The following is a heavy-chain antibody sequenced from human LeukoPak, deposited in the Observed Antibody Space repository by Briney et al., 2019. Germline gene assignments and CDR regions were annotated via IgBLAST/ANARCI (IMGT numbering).Heavy chain of an antibody. Sequence: SETLSLTCTVSGGSISSYYWSWIRQPPGKGLEWIGYIYYSGSTNYNPSLKSRVTISVDTSKNQFSLKLSSVTAADTAVYYCARRDSSSWYAFDIWGQGTMVTVSS. CDR3: ARRDSSSWYAFDI. V-gene: IGHV4-59*08. D-gene: IGHD6-13*01. CDR2: IYYSGST. CDR1: GGSISSYY. J-gene: IGHJ3*02.